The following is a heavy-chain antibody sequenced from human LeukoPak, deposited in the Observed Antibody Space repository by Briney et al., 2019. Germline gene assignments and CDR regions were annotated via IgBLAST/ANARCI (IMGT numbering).Heavy chain of an antibody. CDR2: ISWNSGSI. Sequence: GGSLRLSCAASGFTFDDYAMHWVRQAPGKGLEWVSGISWNSGSIGYADSVKGRFTISRDNAKNSLYLQMNSLRAEDTALYYCAKESASIVAGTGYFDYWGQGTLVTVSS. CDR1: GFTFDDYA. D-gene: IGHD6-19*01. J-gene: IGHJ4*02. V-gene: IGHV3-9*01. CDR3: AKESASIVAGTGYFDY.